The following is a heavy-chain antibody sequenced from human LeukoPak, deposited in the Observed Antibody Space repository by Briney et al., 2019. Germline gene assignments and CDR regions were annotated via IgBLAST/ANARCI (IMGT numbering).Heavy chain of an antibody. CDR2: INHSGST. V-gene: IGHV4-34*01. D-gene: IGHD1-26*01. CDR1: GGSFSGYY. J-gene: IGHJ5*02. CDR3: AREGVGLFDP. Sequence: SETLSLTCAVYGGSFSGYYWSWIRQPPGKGLEWIGEINHSGSTNYNPSLKSRVTISVDTSKNQFSLKLSSVTAADTAVYYRAREGVGLFDPWGQGTLVTVSS.